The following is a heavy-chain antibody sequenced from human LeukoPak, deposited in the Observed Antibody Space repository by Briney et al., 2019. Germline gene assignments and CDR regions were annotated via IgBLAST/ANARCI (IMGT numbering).Heavy chain of an antibody. CDR1: GFTFSSYS. D-gene: IGHD6-13*01. CDR3: ARGKEQQLVLDWFDP. Sequence: GGSLRLFCAASGFTFSSYSMNWVRQAPGKGLEWVSSISSSSSYIYYADSVKGRFTISRDNAKNSLYLQMNSLRAEDTAVYYCARGKEQQLVLDWFDPWGQGTLVTVSS. J-gene: IGHJ5*02. CDR2: ISSSSSYI. V-gene: IGHV3-21*04.